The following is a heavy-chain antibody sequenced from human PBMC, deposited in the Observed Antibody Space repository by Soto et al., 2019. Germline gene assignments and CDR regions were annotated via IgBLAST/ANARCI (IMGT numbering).Heavy chain of an antibody. V-gene: IGHV3-9*01. CDR2: ISWNSGSI. Sequence: EVQLVESGGGLVQPGRSLRLSCAASGFTFDDYAMHWVRQAPGKGLEWVSGISWNSGSIDYTDSVKGRFTISRDNPKNSLYLQMNSLRAEDTALYYCVAHAHRHDYFLMDVWGKGTTVTVSS. J-gene: IGHJ6*03. CDR3: VAHAHRHDYFLMDV. CDR1: GFTFDDYA.